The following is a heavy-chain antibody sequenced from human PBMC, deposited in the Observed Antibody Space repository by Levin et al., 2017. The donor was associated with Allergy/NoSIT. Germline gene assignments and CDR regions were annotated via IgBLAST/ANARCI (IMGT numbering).Heavy chain of an antibody. D-gene: IGHD3-9*01. V-gene: IGHV3-49*03. J-gene: IGHJ4*02. Sequence: AGGSLRLSCTASGFTFGDYAMSWFRQAPGKGLEWVGFIRSKAYGGTTEYAASVKGRFTISRDDSKSIAYLQMNSLKTEDTAVYYCTRPFDWLLLVNLFDYWGQGTLVTVSS. CDR1: GFTFGDYA. CDR2: IRSKAYGGTT. CDR3: TRPFDWLLLVNLFDY.